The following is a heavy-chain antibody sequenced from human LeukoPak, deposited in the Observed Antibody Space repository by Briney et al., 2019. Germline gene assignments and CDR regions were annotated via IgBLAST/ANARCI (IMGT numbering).Heavy chain of an antibody. J-gene: IGHJ5*02. Sequence: ASVKVSCKASGYTFTSYGISWVRQAPGQGLEWMGWISAYNGNTNYAQKLQGRVTMTTDTSTSTAYMELRSLRSDDTAVYYCARVAPRITMIVVVTPNWFDPWGQGTLVTVPS. CDR2: ISAYNGNT. V-gene: IGHV1-18*01. CDR3: ARVAPRITMIVVVTPNWFDP. D-gene: IGHD3-22*01. CDR1: GYTFTSYG.